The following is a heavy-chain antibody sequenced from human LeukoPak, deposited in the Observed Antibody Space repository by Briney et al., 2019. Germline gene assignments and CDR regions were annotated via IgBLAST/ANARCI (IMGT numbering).Heavy chain of an antibody. Sequence: ASVKVSCKASGYTFTGYYMHWVRQAPGQGLEWMGWNNPNSGGTNYAQKFQGRVTMTRDTSISTAYMELSRLRSDDTAVYYCARDHSNDFWSGSGPLYYMDVWGKGTTVTVSS. CDR1: GYTFTGYY. V-gene: IGHV1-2*02. CDR3: ARDHSNDFWSGSGPLYYMDV. D-gene: IGHD3-3*01. CDR2: NNPNSGGT. J-gene: IGHJ6*03.